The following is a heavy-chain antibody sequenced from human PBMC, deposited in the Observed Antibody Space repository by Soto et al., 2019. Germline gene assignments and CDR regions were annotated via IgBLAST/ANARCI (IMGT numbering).Heavy chain of an antibody. CDR3: ARDVFRGEITFELGYYYYGMDV. D-gene: IGHD3-10*01. J-gene: IGHJ6*02. Sequence: SETLSLTCTVSGGSISSGDYFWSWIRQPSGKGLEWIGYIYYNGSTSYNPSLKSRVTISVDTSKNQFSLKLSSVTAADTTVYYCARDVFRGEITFELGYYYYGMDVWGQGTTVTVSS. CDR2: IYYNGST. CDR1: GGSISSGDYF. V-gene: IGHV4-30-4*01.